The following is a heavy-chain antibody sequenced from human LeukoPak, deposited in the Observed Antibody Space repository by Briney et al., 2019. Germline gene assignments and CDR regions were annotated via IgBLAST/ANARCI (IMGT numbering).Heavy chain of an antibody. CDR1: GFTFSSYW. V-gene: IGHV3-74*01. J-gene: IGHJ4*02. CDR3: ARDTFGGSIQNDY. D-gene: IGHD3-16*01. Sequence: GGSLRLSCAASGFTFSSYWMHWVRQAPGKRLVWVSRINSDGSSTSYADSVKGRFTISRDNAKNTLYLQMNSLRAEDTAVYYCARDTFGGSIQNDYWGQGTLVTVSS. CDR2: INSDGSST.